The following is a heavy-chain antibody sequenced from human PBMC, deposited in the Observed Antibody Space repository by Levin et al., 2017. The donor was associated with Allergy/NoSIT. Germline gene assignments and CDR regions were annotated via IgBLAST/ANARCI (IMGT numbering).Heavy chain of an antibody. Sequence: GGSLRLSCAASGFTFRTFWMSWVRQAPGKGPEWVANIKQDGSDKYYVDSVEGRFTVSRDNAKNSLYLQMNSLRVEDTAVYYCARDHDGEDEYFDFWGQGTLVTASS. CDR2: IKQDGSDK. CDR1: GFTFRTFW. J-gene: IGHJ4*02. CDR3: ARDHDGEDEYFDF. D-gene: IGHD3-10*01. V-gene: IGHV3-7*01.